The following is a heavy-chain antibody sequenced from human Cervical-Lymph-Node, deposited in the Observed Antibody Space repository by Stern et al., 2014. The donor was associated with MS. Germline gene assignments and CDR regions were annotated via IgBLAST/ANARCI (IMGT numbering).Heavy chain of an antibody. CDR2: ISGSGGSR. D-gene: IGHD3-22*01. CDR1: GLTFNKYA. V-gene: IGHV3-23*04. CDR3: AKQYFDSSGYSYYYGMDV. Sequence: EVQLVESGGDLVPPGGSLRLSCAASGLTFNKYAMNWVRQAPGKGLEWVSTISGSGGSRYYADSVKGRFTISRDNSENTLYLQMHSLRAEDTAIYYCAKQYFDSSGYSYYYGMDVWGQGTTVTVSS. J-gene: IGHJ6*02.